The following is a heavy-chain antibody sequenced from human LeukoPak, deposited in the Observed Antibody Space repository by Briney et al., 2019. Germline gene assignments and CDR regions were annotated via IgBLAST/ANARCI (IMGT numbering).Heavy chain of an antibody. J-gene: IGHJ4*02. CDR2: INPSGGST. Sequence: ASVKVSCKASGGTFSSYAISWVRQAPGQGLEWMGIINPSGGSTSYAQKFQGRVTMTRDTSTSTVYMELSSLRSEDTAVYYCARVFAWFGESPPGYWGQGTLVTVSS. CDR3: ARVFAWFGESPPGY. CDR1: GGTFSSYA. V-gene: IGHV1-46*01. D-gene: IGHD3-10*01.